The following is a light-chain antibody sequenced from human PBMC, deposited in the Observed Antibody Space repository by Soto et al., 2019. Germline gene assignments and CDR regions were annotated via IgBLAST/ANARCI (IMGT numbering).Light chain of an antibody. V-gene: IGKV1-12*01. CDR1: QDIGNF. Sequence: DIQMTQSPSSVSASVGDRFTISCRASQDIGNFLAWYQQTPGKAPRLLIHGASSLSREIPSRFSGGGTGTHFTLPLSGLQPEDLATYFCLQPSTFPRTFGQGTKV. J-gene: IGKJ1*01. CDR3: LQPSTFPRT. CDR2: GAS.